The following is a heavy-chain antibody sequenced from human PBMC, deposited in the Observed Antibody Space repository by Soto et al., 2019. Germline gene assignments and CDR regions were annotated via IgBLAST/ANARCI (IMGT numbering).Heavy chain of an antibody. V-gene: IGHV4-39*07. CDR2: INHSGST. CDR3: ARATRGYSYGWFY. D-gene: IGHD5-18*01. CDR1: GDSISSGRYH. J-gene: IGHJ4*02. Sequence: SETLSLTCTVSGDSISSGRYHWGWIRQPPGKGLEWIGEINHSGSTNYNPSLKSRVTISVDTSKNQFSLKLSSVTAADTAVYYCARATRGYSYGWFYWGQGTLVTVSS.